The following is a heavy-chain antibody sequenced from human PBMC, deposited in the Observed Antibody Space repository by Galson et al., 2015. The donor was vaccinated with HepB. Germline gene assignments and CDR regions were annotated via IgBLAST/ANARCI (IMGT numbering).Heavy chain of an antibody. J-gene: IGHJ5*02. D-gene: IGHD6-19*01. V-gene: IGHV4-34*01. CDR2: INRSGNT. CDR3: ARAVAGNNWFDP. Sequence: SETLSLTCAVYRGSFSGYYWSWIRQPPGKGLERIGEINRSGNTNYNPSLRSRVTISVDASNNQISLKLRSVTAADTAVYYCARAVAGNNWFDPWGQGTLVTVSS. CDR1: RGSFSGYY.